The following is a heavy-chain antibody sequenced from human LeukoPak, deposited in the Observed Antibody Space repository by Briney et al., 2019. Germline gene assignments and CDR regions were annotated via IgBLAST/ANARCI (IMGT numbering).Heavy chain of an antibody. Sequence: ASVKVSCKASGYTFTSYAMNWVRQAPGQGLEWMGGIIPIFGTANYAQKFQGRVTITADESTSTAYMELSSLRSEDTAVYYCAGPPQWLVPKYYYGMDVWGQGTTVTVSS. CDR3: AGPPQWLVPKYYYGMDV. CDR2: IIPIFGTA. J-gene: IGHJ6*02. V-gene: IGHV1-69*13. D-gene: IGHD6-19*01. CDR1: GYTFTSYA.